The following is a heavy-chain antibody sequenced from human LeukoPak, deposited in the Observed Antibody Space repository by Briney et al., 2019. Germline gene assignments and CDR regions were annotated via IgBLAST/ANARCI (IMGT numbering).Heavy chain of an antibody. CDR1: GYTFTSYG. CDR2: ISAYNGNT. V-gene: IGHV1-18*01. J-gene: IGHJ6*03. CDR3: ARDSNYYGSGSYYNLYYYYYYMDV. D-gene: IGHD3-10*01. Sequence: ASVKVSCKASGYTFTSYGISWVRQAPGQGLEWMGWISAYNGNTNYAQKFQGRVTMTRDTSTSTVYMELSSLRSEDTAVYYCARDSNYYGSGSYYNLYYYYYYMDVWGKGTTVTISS.